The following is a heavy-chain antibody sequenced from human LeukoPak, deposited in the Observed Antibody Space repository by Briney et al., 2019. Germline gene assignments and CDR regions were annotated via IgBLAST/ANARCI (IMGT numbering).Heavy chain of an antibody. J-gene: IGHJ4*02. CDR2: INPNSGGT. D-gene: IGHD3-10*01. V-gene: IGHV1-2*02. Sequence: ASVKVSCKASGYTFTGYYMHWVRQAPRQGLEWMGWINPNSGGTNYAQKFQGRVTMTRDTSISTAYMELSRLRSDDTAVYYCARDLSYYGAGSYYFDYWGQGTLVTVSS. CDR3: ARDLSYYGAGSYYFDY. CDR1: GYTFTGYY.